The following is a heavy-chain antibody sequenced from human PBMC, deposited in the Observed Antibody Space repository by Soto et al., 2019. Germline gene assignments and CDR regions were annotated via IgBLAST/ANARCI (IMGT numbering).Heavy chain of an antibody. V-gene: IGHV3-21*01. CDR2: ISSSSSYI. Sequence: GGSLRLSCAASGFTFSSYIMNWVRQSPGKGLEWVSSISSSSSYIYYADSVKGRFTISRDNAKNSLYLQMNSLRAEDTAVYYCARDKQWLVRGYYYGMDVWGQGTTVTVSS. CDR3: ARDKQWLVRGYYYGMDV. CDR1: GFTFSSYI. D-gene: IGHD6-19*01. J-gene: IGHJ6*02.